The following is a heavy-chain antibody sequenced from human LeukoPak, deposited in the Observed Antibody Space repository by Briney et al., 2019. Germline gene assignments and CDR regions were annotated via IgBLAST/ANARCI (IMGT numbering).Heavy chain of an antibody. CDR3: ARDAPWDGGNEDYYMDV. Sequence: TGGSLRLSCAASGFTVSSNYMSWVRQAPGKGLEWVSVIYSGGSTYYADSVKGRFTISRDNSKNTLYLQMNSLRAEDTAVYYCARDAPWDGGNEDYYMDVWGKGTTVTVSS. CDR2: IYSGGST. CDR1: GFTVSSNY. V-gene: IGHV3-53*01. D-gene: IGHD4-23*01. J-gene: IGHJ6*03.